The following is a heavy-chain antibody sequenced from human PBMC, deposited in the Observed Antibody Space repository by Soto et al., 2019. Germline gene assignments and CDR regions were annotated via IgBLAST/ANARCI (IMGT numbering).Heavy chain of an antibody. CDR2: IFHSGIT. J-gene: IGHJ6*01. Sequence: TSETLSLTCTLSGGSFNNDYWTWTRQSPGKGLQWIGYIFHSGITDYNPSVKSRVTISIDKSKNRFSLNLTSVTAADTAVYYCARDRYSDGTGGYYRSRGSWGQGIMVTVAS. V-gene: IGHV4-59*01. CDR1: GGSFNNDY. CDR3: ARDRYSDGTGGYYRSRGS. D-gene: IGHD2-8*02.